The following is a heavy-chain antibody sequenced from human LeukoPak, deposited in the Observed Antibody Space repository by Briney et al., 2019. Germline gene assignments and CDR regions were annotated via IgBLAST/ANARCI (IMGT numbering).Heavy chain of an antibody. D-gene: IGHD6-13*01. CDR2: INPISGYT. V-gene: IGHV1-8*01. Sequence: ASVKVSCKASGYTFTSYDINWVRQAPGQGLEWMGWINPISGYTGYAQKFQGRVTMTGNTSISTAYMELSSLRSEDAAVYYCARGNRLYTSSWSSLAFDIRGQGTMVTVSS. J-gene: IGHJ3*02. CDR1: GYTFTSYD. CDR3: ARGNRLYTSSWSSLAFDI.